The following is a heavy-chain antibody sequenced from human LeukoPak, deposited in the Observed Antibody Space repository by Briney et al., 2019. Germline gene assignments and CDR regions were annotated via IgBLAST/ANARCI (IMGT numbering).Heavy chain of an antibody. J-gene: IGHJ6*02. D-gene: IGHD3-22*01. CDR3: ARDPLESAYYHYYYYGMDV. Sequence: GGSLRLSCAASGFKFSSYGMHWVRQAPGKGLEWVAIIWYDGSNKYYADSVKGRFIISRDNPKNTLYLQMNSLRAEDTAVYYCARDPLESAYYHYYYYGMDVWGQGTTVTVSS. V-gene: IGHV3-33*01. CDR1: GFKFSSYG. CDR2: IWYDGSNK.